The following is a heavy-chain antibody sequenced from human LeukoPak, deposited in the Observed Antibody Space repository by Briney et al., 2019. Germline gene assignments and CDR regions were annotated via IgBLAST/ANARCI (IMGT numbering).Heavy chain of an antibody. D-gene: IGHD3-3*01. CDR2: IIPIFGTA. J-gene: IGHJ6*02. CDR3: ATLRFLEWPPHYYYYYGMDV. CDR1: GYTFAKYA. V-gene: IGHV1-69*13. Sequence: GASVKVSCKASGYTFAKYAIHWVRQAPGQGLEWMRGIIPIFGTANYAQKFQGRVTITADESTSTAYMELSSLRSEDTAVYYCATLRFLEWPPHYYYYYGMDVWGQGTTVTVSS.